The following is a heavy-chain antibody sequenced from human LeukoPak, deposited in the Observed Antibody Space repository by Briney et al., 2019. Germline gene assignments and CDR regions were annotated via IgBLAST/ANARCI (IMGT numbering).Heavy chain of an antibody. Sequence: GGSLRLSCAASGFTFSRNWMTWVRQAPGKGLEWVANIKLDGSEKNYVDSVKGRFTISRDNAKNSLYLQMDSLRAEDTAVYYCARLRVTSNYYMDVWGKGTTVTVS. CDR2: IKLDGSEK. J-gene: IGHJ6*03. D-gene: IGHD4-17*01. V-gene: IGHV3-7*01. CDR1: GFTFSRNW. CDR3: ARLRVTSNYYMDV.